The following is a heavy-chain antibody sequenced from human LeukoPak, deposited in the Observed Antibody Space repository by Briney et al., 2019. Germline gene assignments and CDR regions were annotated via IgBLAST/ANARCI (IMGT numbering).Heavy chain of an antibody. J-gene: IGHJ3*02. D-gene: IGHD3-10*01. CDR1: GCTFSTYG. CDR3: AKTYYYGSGSYPIGAFDI. V-gene: IGHV3-30*18. CDR2: ISYDGTNK. Sequence: PGRSLRLSCTASGCTFSTYGAHWVRQAPGKGLEWVAVISYDGTNKYYTDSVRGRFNISRDNSKNTLYLQMNSLRAEDTAVYYCAKTYYYGSGSYPIGAFDIWGQGTMVTVSS.